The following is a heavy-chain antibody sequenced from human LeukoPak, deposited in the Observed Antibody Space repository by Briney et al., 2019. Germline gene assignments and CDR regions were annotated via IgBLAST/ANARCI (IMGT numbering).Heavy chain of an antibody. D-gene: IGHD3-22*01. V-gene: IGHV4-39*01. CDR1: GGSISSSSYY. Sequence: PSETLSLTCTVSGGSISSSSYYWGWIRQPAGKGLEWIGSIYYSGSTYYNPSLKSRVTVSVDTSKNQFSLKLSSVIAADTAVYYCARRGKSKNYYDSSGYYTWYFDLWGRGTLVTVSS. CDR3: ARRGKSKNYYDSSGYYTWYFDL. CDR2: IYYSGST. J-gene: IGHJ2*01.